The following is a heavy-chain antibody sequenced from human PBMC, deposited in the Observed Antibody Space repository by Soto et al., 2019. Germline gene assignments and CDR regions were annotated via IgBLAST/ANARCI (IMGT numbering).Heavy chain of an antibody. CDR2: IKLDGSEK. J-gene: IGHJ6*02. Sequence: GGSLRLSCAASGFTFSNYWMSWVRQAPGKGLERVANIKLDGSEKYYVDSVKGRFTLSRDNAKNSLQLRMNSMTAEDTAVYYCAREETAWPLAYGLDVWGQGTTVTVS. CDR1: GFTFSNYW. V-gene: IGHV3-7*01. CDR3: AREETAWPLAYGLDV. D-gene: IGHD2-21*02.